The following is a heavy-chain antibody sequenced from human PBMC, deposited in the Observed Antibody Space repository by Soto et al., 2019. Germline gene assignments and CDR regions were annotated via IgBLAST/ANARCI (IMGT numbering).Heavy chain of an antibody. Sequence: EVQLVESGGGLVKPGGSLRLSCAASGFTFSSYSMNWVRQAPGKGLEWVSSISSSSSYIYYADSVKGRFTISRDNAKNALYMQMNSLRAEDTAVYYCARGPYSSSWYYFDYWGQGTLVTVSS. J-gene: IGHJ4*02. V-gene: IGHV3-21*01. CDR2: ISSSSSYI. D-gene: IGHD6-13*01. CDR3: ARGPYSSSWYYFDY. CDR1: GFTFSSYS.